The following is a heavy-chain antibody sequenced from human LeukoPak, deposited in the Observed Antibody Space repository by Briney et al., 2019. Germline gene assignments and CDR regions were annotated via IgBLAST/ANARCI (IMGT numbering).Heavy chain of an antibody. V-gene: IGHV3-21*01. J-gene: IGHJ3*02. CDR1: GFTFSSYG. CDR2: ISSSSSYI. CDR3: ARDSGNYLDAFDI. Sequence: PGGSLRLSCAASGFTFSSYGMSWVRQAPGKGLEWVSSISSSSSYIYYADSVKGRFTISRDNAKNSLYLQMNSLRAEDTAVYYCARDSGNYLDAFDIWGQGTMVTVSS. D-gene: IGHD1-7*01.